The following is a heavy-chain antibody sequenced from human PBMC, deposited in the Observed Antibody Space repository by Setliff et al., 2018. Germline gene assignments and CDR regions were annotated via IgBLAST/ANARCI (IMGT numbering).Heavy chain of an antibody. Sequence: GGSLRLSCAVSGFTFGGSAVHWVRQASGKGLEWVGRIRSKAFSYATRYTESMKGRFTISRDDSKDTVYLQMNSLKTEDTAVYCCTTGYISGYYIGHWGLGTLVTVSS. CDR3: TTGYISGYYIGH. CDR2: IRSKAFSYAT. D-gene: IGHD6-19*01. J-gene: IGHJ4*02. V-gene: IGHV3-73*01. CDR1: GFTFGGSA.